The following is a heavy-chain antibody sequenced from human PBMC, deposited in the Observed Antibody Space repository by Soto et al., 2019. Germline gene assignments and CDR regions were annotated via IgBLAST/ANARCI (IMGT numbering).Heavy chain of an antibody. J-gene: IGHJ4*02. CDR3: ARGRTSGPNHPDY. Sequence: EVQLVESGGGLVKPGGSLRLSCAASGFTFNSSTMNWVRQAPGKVLEWVSYISSSSTYIYYADSVKGRFTISRDNTRASLYLQMNSLRAEDTAVYYCARGRTSGPNHPDYWGQGTLVTVSS. V-gene: IGHV3-21*01. D-gene: IGHD6-19*01. CDR1: GFTFNSST. CDR2: ISSSSTYI.